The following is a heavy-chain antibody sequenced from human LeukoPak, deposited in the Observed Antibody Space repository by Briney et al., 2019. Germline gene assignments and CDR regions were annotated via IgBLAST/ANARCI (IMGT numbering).Heavy chain of an antibody. CDR2: IRYDGSNK. CDR1: GFTFSSYG. CDR3: ASALRGYSGFLYYFDY. Sequence: GGSLRLSCAASGFTFSSYGMHWVRQAPGKGLEWVAFIRYDGSNKYYADSVKGRFTISRDNSKNTLYLQMNSLRAEDTAVYYCASALRGYSGFLYYFDYWGQGTLVTVSS. V-gene: IGHV3-30*02. J-gene: IGHJ4*02. D-gene: IGHD5-12*01.